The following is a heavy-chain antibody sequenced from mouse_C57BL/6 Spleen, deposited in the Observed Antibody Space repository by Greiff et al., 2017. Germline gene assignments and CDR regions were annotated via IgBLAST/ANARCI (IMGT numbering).Heavy chain of an antibody. CDR3: ASYCGSSYVWYFDV. CDR2: IYPGSGST. Sequence: VQLQQPGAELVKPGASVKMSCKASGYTFTSYWITWVKQRPGQGLEWIGDIYPGSGSTNYNEKFKSKATLTVDTSSSTAYMQLSSLTSEDSAVYYGASYCGSSYVWYFDVWGTGTTVTVSS. J-gene: IGHJ1*03. CDR1: GYTFTSYW. D-gene: IGHD1-1*01. V-gene: IGHV1-55*01.